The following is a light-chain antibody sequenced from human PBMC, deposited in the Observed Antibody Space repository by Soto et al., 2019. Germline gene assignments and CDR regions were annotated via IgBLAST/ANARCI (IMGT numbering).Light chain of an antibody. V-gene: IGLV1-36*01. J-gene: IGLJ1*01. CDR1: SSNIGNNA. Sequence: QSVLTQPPSVSEAPRQRVTISCSGSSSNIGNNAVNWYQQLPGKAPKLLIYYDDLLPSGVSDRFSGSKSGTSASLAISGLQSEHEDEYYCAAWDDSLNGHFVXGTGTKVTVL. CDR2: YDD. CDR3: AAWDDSLNGHFV.